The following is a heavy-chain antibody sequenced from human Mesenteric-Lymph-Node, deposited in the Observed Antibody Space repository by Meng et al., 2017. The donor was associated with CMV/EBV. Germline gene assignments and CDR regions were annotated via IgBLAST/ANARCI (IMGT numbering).Heavy chain of an antibody. V-gene: IGHV3-74*01. D-gene: IGHD3-10*01. CDR1: GFTFSKHW. CDR2: IVGDGSNT. Sequence: GESLKISCAASGFTFSKHWMSWVRQAPGKGLEWVSTIVGDGSNTYYADSVKGRFTISRDNGKNTLYLQMNSLRAEDTAVYYCGRATFGDLAPWGQGTLVTVSS. CDR3: GRATFGDLAP. J-gene: IGHJ5*02.